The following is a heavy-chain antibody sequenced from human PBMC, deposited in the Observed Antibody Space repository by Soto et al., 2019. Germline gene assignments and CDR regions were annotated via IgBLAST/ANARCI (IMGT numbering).Heavy chain of an antibody. CDR2: MNPNSGNT. CDR3: ARGPSYYDFWSGHDAFDI. D-gene: IGHD3-3*01. CDR1: GYTFTSYD. Sequence: QVQLVQSGAEVKKPGASVKVSCKASGYTFTSYDINWVRQATGQGLEWMGWMNPNSGNTGYAQKFQGRVTMTRNTYISTAYVELSILRSEDTAVYYCARGPSYYDFWSGHDAFDIWGQGTMVTVSS. J-gene: IGHJ3*02. V-gene: IGHV1-8*01.